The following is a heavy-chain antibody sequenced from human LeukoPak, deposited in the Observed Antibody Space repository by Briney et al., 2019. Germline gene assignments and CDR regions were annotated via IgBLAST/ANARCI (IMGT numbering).Heavy chain of an antibody. CDR3: ARTSVEMATIDYGY. CDR2: ISAYNGNT. D-gene: IGHD5-24*01. J-gene: IGHJ4*02. V-gene: IGHV1-18*04. CDR1: GYTFTGYY. Sequence: ASVTVSCKASGYTFTGYYMHWVRQAPGQGLEWMGWISAYNGNTNYAQKLQGRVTMTTDTSTSTAYMELRSLRSDDTAVYYCARTSVEMATIDYGYWGQGTLVTVSS.